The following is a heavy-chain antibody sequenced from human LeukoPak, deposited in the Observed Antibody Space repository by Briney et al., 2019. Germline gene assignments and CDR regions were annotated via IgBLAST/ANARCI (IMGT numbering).Heavy chain of an antibody. J-gene: IGHJ4*02. CDR3: ARDAYCGGDCYSANFDY. V-gene: IGHV3-21*01. Sequence: PGGSLRLSCAASGFTFSSYSMHWVRQAPGKGLEWVSFIRNRSSYIYYADSVKGRFTISRDNAKNSLYLQMNSLRAEDTAVYYCARDAYCGGDCYSANFDYWGQGTLVTVSS. D-gene: IGHD2-21*02. CDR1: GFTFSSYS. CDR2: IRNRSSYI.